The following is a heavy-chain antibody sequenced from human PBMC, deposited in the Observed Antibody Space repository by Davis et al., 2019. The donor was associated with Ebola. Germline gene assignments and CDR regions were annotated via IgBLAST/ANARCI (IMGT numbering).Heavy chain of an antibody. CDR2: INAGNGNT. CDR3: ARDFAVYVWGSYRLIYGMDV. V-gene: IGHV1-3*01. Sequence: ASVKVSCKASGYTFTSYAMHWVRQAPGQRLEWMGWINAGNGNTKYSQKFQGRVTITRDTSASTAYMELSSLRSEDTAVYYCARDFAVYVWGSYRLIYGMDVWGQGTTVTVSS. J-gene: IGHJ6*02. CDR1: GYTFTSYA. D-gene: IGHD3-16*02.